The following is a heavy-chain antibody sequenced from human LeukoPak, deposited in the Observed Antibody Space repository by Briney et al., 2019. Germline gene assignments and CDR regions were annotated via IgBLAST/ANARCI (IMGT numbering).Heavy chain of an antibody. CDR3: AKDLTAMVIGYWYFDL. CDR1: GFTFSSYA. J-gene: IGHJ2*01. D-gene: IGHD5-18*01. CDR2: ISYDGNNK. Sequence: GGSLRLSCAASGFTFSSYAMHWVRQAPGKGLEWVSVISYDGNNKYYADSVKGRFTISRDNSKNTLYLQMNSLRAEDTAVYYCAKDLTAMVIGYWYFDLWGRGTLVTVSS. V-gene: IGHV3-30*18.